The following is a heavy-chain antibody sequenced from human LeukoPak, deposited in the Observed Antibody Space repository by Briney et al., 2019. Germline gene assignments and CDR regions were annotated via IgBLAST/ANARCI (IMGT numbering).Heavy chain of an antibody. Sequence: GGSLRLSCAASGFTFSSCGMHWVRQAPGKGLEWVAVISYDVKRQYYADSVRGRFTVSRDNSKNTLYLQMNSLRAEDTAVYFCVKEQSSGSYRTSDYWGQGTLVTVSS. D-gene: IGHD3-10*01. CDR2: ISYDVKRQ. CDR1: GFTFSSCG. CDR3: VKEQSSGSYRTSDY. V-gene: IGHV3-30*18. J-gene: IGHJ4*02.